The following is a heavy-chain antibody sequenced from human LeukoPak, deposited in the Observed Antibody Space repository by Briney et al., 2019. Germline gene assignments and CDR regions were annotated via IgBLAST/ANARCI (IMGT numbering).Heavy chain of an antibody. CDR2: IYYSGST. CDR1: GGSISSYY. V-gene: IGHV4-59*12. CDR3: ARLGYCSSTSCSPYYYYYYMDV. D-gene: IGHD2-2*01. Sequence: PSETLSLTCTVSGGSISSYYWSWIRQPPGKGLEWIGYIYYSGSTYYNPSLRSRVTISVDTSKNQFSLELSSVTAADTAVYYCARLGYCSSTSCSPYYYYYYMDVWGKGTTVTVSS. J-gene: IGHJ6*03.